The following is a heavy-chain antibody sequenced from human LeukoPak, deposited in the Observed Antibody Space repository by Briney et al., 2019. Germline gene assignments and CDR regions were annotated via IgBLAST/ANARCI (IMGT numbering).Heavy chain of an antibody. V-gene: IGHV4-39*01. Sequence: SETLSLTCTVSGGSISSRNYYWGWIRQPPGEGLEWIGKISDSGNTYYSPSLRSRVTISIDTSKNQFSLKLSSVTAADTAVYYCASLSGSYFEAPNFDYWGQGTLVTVSS. J-gene: IGHJ4*02. CDR2: ISDSGNT. CDR1: GGSISSRNYY. CDR3: ASLSGSYFEAPNFDY. D-gene: IGHD1-26*01.